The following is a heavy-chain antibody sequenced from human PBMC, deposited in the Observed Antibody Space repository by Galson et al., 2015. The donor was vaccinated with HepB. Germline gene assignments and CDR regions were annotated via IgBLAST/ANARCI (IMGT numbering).Heavy chain of an antibody. D-gene: IGHD2-15*01. J-gene: IGHJ4*02. V-gene: IGHV4-31*03. Sequence: TLSLTCTVSGGSISSGGYYWSWIRQHPGKGLECIGYIYYSGSTYYNPSLKSRVTISVDTSKNQFSLKLSSVTAADTAVYYCARFHCSGGSCYSGSDYWGQGTLVTVSS. CDR2: IYYSGST. CDR3: ARFHCSGGSCYSGSDY. CDR1: GGSISSGGYY.